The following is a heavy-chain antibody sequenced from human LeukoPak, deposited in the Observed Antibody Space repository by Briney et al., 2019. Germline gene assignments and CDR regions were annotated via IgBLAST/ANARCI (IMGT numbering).Heavy chain of an antibody. J-gene: IGHJ5*02. CDR1: SGSISSGSYY. V-gene: IGHV4-61*02. CDR2: IYTSGNT. Sequence: PSETLSLTCTVSSGSISSGSYYWSWIRQPAGKGLEWIGRIYTSGNTNYNPSLKSRVTISVDTSKNQFSLKLSSVTAADTAVYYCARDRARSWFDPWGQGTLVTVSS. CDR3: ARDRARSWFDP.